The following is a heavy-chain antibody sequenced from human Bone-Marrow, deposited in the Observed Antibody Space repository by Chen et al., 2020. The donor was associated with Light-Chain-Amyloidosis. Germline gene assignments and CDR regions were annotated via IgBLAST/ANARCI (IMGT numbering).Heavy chain of an antibody. CDR3: ARGAVDPAMTRFWYYFDY. CDR2: IHYSGTT. J-gene: IGHJ4*02. CDR1: GGSISAYY. D-gene: IGHD5-18*01. V-gene: IGHV4-59*01. Sequence: QVQLQESGPGLVKPSETLSLTCTVSGGSISAYYWTWIRQPPGKGLEWIGYIHYSGTTNYNPSLKCRVSISVDTSKNHFSLRLSFVSAADTAVYYCARGAVDPAMTRFWYYFDYWGQGSLVTVSS.